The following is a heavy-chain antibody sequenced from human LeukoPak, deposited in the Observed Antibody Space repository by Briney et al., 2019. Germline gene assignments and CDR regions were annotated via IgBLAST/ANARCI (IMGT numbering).Heavy chain of an antibody. Sequence: GGSLRLSCAASGFTFSSYAMHWVRQAPGKGLEWVAVISYDGSNKYYADSVKGRFTISRDNSKNTLYLQMNSLRAEDTAVYYCARDRGYGDYVIGAFDIWGQGTMVTVSS. CDR3: ARDRGYGDYVIGAFDI. J-gene: IGHJ3*02. CDR1: GFTFSSYA. D-gene: IGHD4-17*01. CDR2: ISYDGSNK. V-gene: IGHV3-30*04.